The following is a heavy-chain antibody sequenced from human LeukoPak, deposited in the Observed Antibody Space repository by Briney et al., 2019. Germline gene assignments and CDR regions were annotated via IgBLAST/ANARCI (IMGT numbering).Heavy chain of an antibody. CDR2: IFHRGIP. CDR1: DYSITNSW. Sequence: PSETLSLTCAVSDYSITNSWWSWVRQSPGMRLEWIGQIFHRGIPNYNPSLKSRVTMSIDKSNNQVSLKMNSVTAADTAVYYCARGSNYYDSGKGWFDPWGQGTLVTVSS. V-gene: IGHV4-4*02. CDR3: ARGSNYYDSGKGWFDP. J-gene: IGHJ5*02. D-gene: IGHD3-10*01.